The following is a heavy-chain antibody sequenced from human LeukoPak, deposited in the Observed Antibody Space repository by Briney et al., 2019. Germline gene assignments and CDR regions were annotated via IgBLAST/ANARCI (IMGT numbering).Heavy chain of an antibody. CDR1: GGSISSGGYY. D-gene: IGHD5-12*01. Sequence: PSGTLSLTCTVSGGSISSGGYYWSWVRQHPGKGLEWIGYTYYSGSTYYNPSLKSRVTISVDTSKNQFSLKLSSVTAADTAVYYCASVALDSGYEIDYWGQGTLVTVSS. CDR3: ASVALDSGYEIDY. V-gene: IGHV4-31*03. CDR2: TYYSGST. J-gene: IGHJ4*02.